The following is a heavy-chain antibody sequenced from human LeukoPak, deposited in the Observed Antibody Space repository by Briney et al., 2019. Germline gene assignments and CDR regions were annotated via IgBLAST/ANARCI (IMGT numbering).Heavy chain of an antibody. D-gene: IGHD6-19*01. CDR3: ARGRRYSSGWYCPD. Sequence: ASVKVSCKASGGTFSSYAISWVRQAPGQGLEWMGGIIPIFGTANYAQKFQGRVTITADESTSTAYMELSSLRSEDTAVYYCARGRRYSSGWYCPDWGQGTLVTVSS. V-gene: IGHV1-69*13. J-gene: IGHJ4*02. CDR2: IIPIFGTA. CDR1: GGTFSSYA.